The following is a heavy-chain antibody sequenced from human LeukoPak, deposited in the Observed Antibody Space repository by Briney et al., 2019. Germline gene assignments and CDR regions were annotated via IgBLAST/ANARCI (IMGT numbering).Heavy chain of an antibody. CDR3: AKGIAAAGGYDY. CDR2: ISWDSGNI. Sequence: GWSLRLSCAASGFTFDDSAMHWVRQAPGKGLEWVSGISWDSGNIIYADSVRGRFTISGDNAKNSLYLQMNSLRAEDTALYYCAKGIAAAGGYDYWGQGTLVTVSS. V-gene: IGHV3-9*01. J-gene: IGHJ4*02. CDR1: GFTFDDSA. D-gene: IGHD6-13*01.